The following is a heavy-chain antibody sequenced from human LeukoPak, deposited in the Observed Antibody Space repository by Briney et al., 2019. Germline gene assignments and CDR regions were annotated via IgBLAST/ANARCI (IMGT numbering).Heavy chain of an antibody. CDR3: ARGNINCSGGSCYSAPTPDV. J-gene: IGHJ6*04. Sequence: GASVKVSCKASGYTFTSYAISWVRQAPGQGLEWMGRIIPIFGTANYAQKFQGRVTITTDESTSTAYMELSSLRSEDTAVYYCARGNINCSGGSCYSAPTPDVWGKGTTVTVSS. CDR2: IIPIFGTA. V-gene: IGHV1-69*05. D-gene: IGHD2-15*01. CDR1: GYTFTSYA.